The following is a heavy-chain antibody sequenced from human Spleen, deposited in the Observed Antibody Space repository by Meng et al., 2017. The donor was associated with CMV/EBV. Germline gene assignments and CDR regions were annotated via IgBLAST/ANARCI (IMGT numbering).Heavy chain of an antibody. CDR3: AREGLHYDAFDI. J-gene: IGHJ3*02. D-gene: IGHD3/OR15-3a*01. CDR1: GFTFSSYD. V-gene: IGHV3-13*01. CDR2: IDTTGDT. Sequence: GESLKISCAASGFTFSSYDMHWVRQATGKGLEWVSAIDTTGDTDYPGSVKGRFTISRENAKNSLYLQMYSLRAGDTALYYCAREGLHYDAFDIWGQGTMVTVSS.